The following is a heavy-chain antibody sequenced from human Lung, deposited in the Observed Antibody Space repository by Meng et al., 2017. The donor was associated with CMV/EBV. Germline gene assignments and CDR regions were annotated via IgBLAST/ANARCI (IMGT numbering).Heavy chain of an antibody. D-gene: IGHD6-13*01. CDR3: ARQESSWYYFDY. Sequence: LXCTVSGGSISSSSYYWGWIRQPPGKGLEWIGSIYYSGSTYYNPSLKSRVTISVDTSKNQFSLKLSSVTAADTAVYYCARQESSWYYFDYWGQGTLVTVSS. J-gene: IGHJ4*02. CDR1: GGSISSSSYY. V-gene: IGHV4-39*01. CDR2: IYYSGST.